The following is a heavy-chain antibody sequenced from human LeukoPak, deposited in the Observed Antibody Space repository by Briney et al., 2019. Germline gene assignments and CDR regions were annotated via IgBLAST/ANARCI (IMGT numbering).Heavy chain of an antibody. CDR3: ARDNWSPGYFDY. CDR1: GFTFSSHW. D-gene: IGHD3-3*01. J-gene: IGHJ4*02. Sequence: PGGSLRLSCAASGFTFSSHWMTWVRQAPGKGLEWVANIKQDGSEKYYVDSVKGRFIISRDNAKNSLYVQMNSLRAEDTAVYYCARDNWSPGYFDYWGQGTLVTVSS. CDR2: IKQDGSEK. V-gene: IGHV3-7*01.